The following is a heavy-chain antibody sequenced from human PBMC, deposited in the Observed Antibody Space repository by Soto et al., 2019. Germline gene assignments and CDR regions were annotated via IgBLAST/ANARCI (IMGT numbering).Heavy chain of an antibody. CDR3: ARASGITGIFDY. V-gene: IGHV4-34*01. J-gene: IGHJ4*02. CDR1: GGSFSSYY. D-gene: IGHD1-20*01. CDR2: IYHSGST. Sequence: DTLSLTCAVYGGSFSSYYWTWIRQAPGKGLEWIGYIYHSGSTYYNPSLKSRVTISVDRSKNQFSLKLSSVTAADTAVYYCARASGITGIFDYWGQGTLVTVSS.